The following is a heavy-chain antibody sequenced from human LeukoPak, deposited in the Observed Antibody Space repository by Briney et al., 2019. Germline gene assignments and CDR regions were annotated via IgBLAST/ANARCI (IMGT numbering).Heavy chain of an antibody. CDR2: ISGSGGST. D-gene: IGHD2-2*01. CDR3: AKDGGFIVVVPAASYDP. Sequence: GGSLRLSCAASGFTFSTYAMSWVRQAPGKGLEWVSAISGSGGSTYYADSVRGRFTISRDNSKNTLYLQMNSLRAEDTAVYYCAKDGGFIVVVPAASYDPWGQGTLVTVSS. V-gene: IGHV3-23*01. J-gene: IGHJ5*02. CDR1: GFTFSTYA.